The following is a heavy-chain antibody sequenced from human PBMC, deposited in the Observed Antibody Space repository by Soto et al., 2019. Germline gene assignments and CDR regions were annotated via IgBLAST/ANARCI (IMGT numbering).Heavy chain of an antibody. CDR1: GGTFSSYA. V-gene: IGHV1-69*01. CDR3: ARDSLDYYDGSGPMKY. CDR2: IIPIFGTA. J-gene: IGHJ4*02. Sequence: QVQLVQSGAEVKKPGSSVKVSCKASGGTFSSYAISWVRQAPGQGLEWMGGIIPIFGTANYAQKFQGRVTITADESTSTAYMELSSLRSEDTAVYYCARDSLDYYDGSGPMKYWGQGTLVTVSS. D-gene: IGHD3-22*01.